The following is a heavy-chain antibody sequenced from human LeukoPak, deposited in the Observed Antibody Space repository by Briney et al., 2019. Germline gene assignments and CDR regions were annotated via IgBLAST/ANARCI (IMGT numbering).Heavy chain of an antibody. CDR3: VGRKSTTPNWFDP. V-gene: IGHV4-39*01. Sequence: SETLSLTCTVSGGSINSASYYWGWIRQSPGKGLESIGAIYYSGVTFYKPSLKSRVTISVDTSKNQFSLKLTSVTAADTSIYYCVGRKSTTPNWFDPWGQGTLVTVSS. D-gene: IGHD1-1*01. CDR2: IYYSGVT. J-gene: IGHJ5*02. CDR1: GGSINSASYY.